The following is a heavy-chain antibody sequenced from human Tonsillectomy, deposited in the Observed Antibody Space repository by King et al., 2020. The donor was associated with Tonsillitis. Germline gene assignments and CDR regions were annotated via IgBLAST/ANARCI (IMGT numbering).Heavy chain of an antibody. D-gene: IGHD4/OR15-4a*01. J-gene: IGHJ3*01. V-gene: IGHV3-21*01. Sequence: EVQLVESGGGLVKPGGSLRLSCAASGFTFDFSYYSMNWVRQAPGKGLEWVAALSGSSRYIYHADSLKGRFTISRDNAKNSLFLQMNSLRDDDTAVYYCARHLYNDNGDLRHAFDLWGQGTMVTVSS. CDR1: GFTFDFSYYS. CDR3: ARHLYNDNGDLRHAFDL. CDR2: LSGSSRYI.